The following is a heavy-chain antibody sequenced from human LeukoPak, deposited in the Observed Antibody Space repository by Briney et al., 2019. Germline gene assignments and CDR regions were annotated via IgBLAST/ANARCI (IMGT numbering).Heavy chain of an antibody. CDR3: AKSLWIVVVPQHRGAFDI. J-gene: IGHJ3*02. CDR1: GFTFSSYG. D-gene: IGHD3-22*01. Sequence: GGSLRLSCAASGFTFSSYGMHWVRQAPGKGLEWVAVISYDGSNKYYADSVKGRFTISRDNSKNTLYLQMNSLRAEDTAVYYCAKSLWIVVVPQHRGAFDIWGQGTMVTVSS. CDR2: ISYDGSNK. V-gene: IGHV3-30*18.